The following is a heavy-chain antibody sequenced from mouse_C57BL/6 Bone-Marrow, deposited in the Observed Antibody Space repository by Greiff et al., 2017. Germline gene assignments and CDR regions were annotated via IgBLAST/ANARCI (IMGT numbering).Heavy chain of an antibody. CDR2: INPNNGGT. D-gene: IGHD6-1*01. CDR1: GYTFTDYN. Sequence: EVQLQQSGPELVKPGASVKMSCKASGYTFTDYNMHWVKQSHGKSLEWIGYINPNNGGTSYNQKFKGKATLTAKKYSSTAYMEIRSLTSEESAVYYCARRKLPYAMDYWGQGTSVTVSS. V-gene: IGHV1-22*01. J-gene: IGHJ4*01. CDR3: ARRKLPYAMDY.